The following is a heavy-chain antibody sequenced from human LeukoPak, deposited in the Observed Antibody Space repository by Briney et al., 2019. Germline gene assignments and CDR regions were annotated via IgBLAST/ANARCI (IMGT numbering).Heavy chain of an antibody. CDR3: ARTRYCSSTSCFDAFDI. Sequence: SETLSLTCTVSGGSISSGGYYWSWIRQPAGKGLEWIGRIYTSGSTNYNPSLKSRVTMSVDTSKNQFSLKLSSVTAADTAVYYCARTRYCSSTSCFDAFDIWGQGTMVTVSS. V-gene: IGHV4-61*02. J-gene: IGHJ3*02. CDR2: IYTSGST. CDR1: GGSISSGGYY. D-gene: IGHD2-2*01.